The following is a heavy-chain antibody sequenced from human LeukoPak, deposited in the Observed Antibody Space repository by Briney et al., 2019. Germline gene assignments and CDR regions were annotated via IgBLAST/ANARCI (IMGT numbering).Heavy chain of an antibody. CDR3: GRAVRAGGFDY. D-gene: IGHD1-26*01. CDR2: ISGYNGNT. Sequence: ASVKVSCKASGYKFTSFGVSWVRQAPGQGLQWMGWISGYNGNTNFAQKFQGRVTMTRDTSTSTVYMELSSLRSEDTAVYYCGRAVRAGGFDYWGQGTLVTVSS. J-gene: IGHJ4*02. CDR1: GYKFTSFG. V-gene: IGHV1-18*01.